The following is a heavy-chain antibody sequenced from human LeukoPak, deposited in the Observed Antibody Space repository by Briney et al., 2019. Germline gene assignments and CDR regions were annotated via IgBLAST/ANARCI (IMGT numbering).Heavy chain of an antibody. D-gene: IGHD3-9*01. V-gene: IGHV1-69*04. Sequence: ASVKVSCKASGGTFSSYAISWVRQAPGQGLEWMGRIIPILGIANYAQKFQGRVTITADKSTSTAYMELSSLRSEDTAVYYCARGVLGDILTGYYLDYWGQGTLVTVSS. J-gene: IGHJ4*02. CDR1: GGTFSSYA. CDR2: IIPILGIA. CDR3: ARGVLGDILTGYYLDY.